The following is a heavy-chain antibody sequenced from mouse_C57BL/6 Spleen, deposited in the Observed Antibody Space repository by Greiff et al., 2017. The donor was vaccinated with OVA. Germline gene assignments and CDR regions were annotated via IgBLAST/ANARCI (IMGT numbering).Heavy chain of an antibody. V-gene: IGHV1-64*01. CDR3: ARYRASEFYY. CDR2: IHPNSGST. CDR1: GYTFTSYW. D-gene: IGHD3-3*01. Sequence: QVQLKQPGAELVKPGASVKLSCKASGYTFTSYWMHWVKQRPGQGLEWIGMIHPNSGSTNYNEKFKSKATLTVDKSSSTAYMQLSSLTSEDSAVYYCARYRASEFYYWGQGTTLTVSS. J-gene: IGHJ2*01.